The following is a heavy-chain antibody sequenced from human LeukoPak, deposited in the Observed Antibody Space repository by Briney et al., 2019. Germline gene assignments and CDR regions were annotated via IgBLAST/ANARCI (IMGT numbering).Heavy chain of an antibody. CDR1: GGSISSYY. D-gene: IGHD6-13*01. CDR2: IYTSGST. CDR3: ARTSNLAAAGTSGFDY. Sequence: PSETLSLTCTVSGGSISSYYWGWIRQPAGKGLEWIGRIYTSGSTNYNPSLKSRVTMSVDTSKNQFSLKLSSVTAADTAVYYCARTSNLAAAGTSGFDYWGQGTLVTVSS. J-gene: IGHJ4*02. V-gene: IGHV4-4*07.